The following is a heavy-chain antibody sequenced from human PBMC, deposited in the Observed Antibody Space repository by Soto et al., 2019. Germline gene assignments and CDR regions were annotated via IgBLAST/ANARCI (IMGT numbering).Heavy chain of an antibody. CDR1: GFSLSNAGLG. V-gene: IGHV2-26*04. J-gene: IGHJ5*02. CDR2: IFSNDEK. CDR3: ASTYSTSWYWFDP. Sequence: QVTVKESGPVLVKPTETLTLTCTVSGFSLSNAGLGVSWIRQPPGKALEWLAHIFSNDEKSYSTSLKSRLTTSKDTSKSQVVLIMTNMYPVDTATYYCASTYSTSWYWFDPWGQGTLVTVSS. D-gene: IGHD6-13*01.